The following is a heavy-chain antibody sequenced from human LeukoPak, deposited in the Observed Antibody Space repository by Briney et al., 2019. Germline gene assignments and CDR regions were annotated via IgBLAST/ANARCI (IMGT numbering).Heavy chain of an antibody. J-gene: IGHJ3*02. D-gene: IGHD3-22*01. CDR1: GGSISSYY. V-gene: IGHV4-59*01. CDR2: IYYSGST. Sequence: SETLSLTCTVSGGSISSYYWSWIRQPPGKGLEWIGYIYYSGSTNYNPSLKSRVTISVDTSKNQFSLKLSSVTAADTAVYYCASLIWDSPPNDAFDIWGQGTMVTVSS. CDR3: ASLIWDSPPNDAFDI.